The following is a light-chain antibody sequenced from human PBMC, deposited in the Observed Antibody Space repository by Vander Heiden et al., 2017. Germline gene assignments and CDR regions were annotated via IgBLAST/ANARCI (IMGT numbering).Light chain of an antibody. J-gene: IGKJ4*01. CDR2: AAS. CDR1: QTISTY. V-gene: IGKV1-39*01. CDR3: QQSYSTPLT. Sequence: DIQMPQSPSSLSVSVGDRVTITCRASQTISTYLNWYQQKPGKAPKLLIYAASSLQSGVPSRFRGSGSRTDFTFTISSLQHEDFASYYCQQSYSTPLTFGGGTKVEIK.